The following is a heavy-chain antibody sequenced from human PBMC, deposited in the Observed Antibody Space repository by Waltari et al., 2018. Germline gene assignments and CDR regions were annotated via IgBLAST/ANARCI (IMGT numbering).Heavy chain of an antibody. J-gene: IGHJ4*02. Sequence: QLQLQESGPGLVKPSGTLSLTCAVSGDSMSSTDCWSWVRQPPGKGLEWVGQVRGDGKTNYNPSFASRITISLDTYNKHFSLKVTSATATDTAIYYCARDRGRGLYLDSWGPGTLVTVSP. CDR3: ARDRGRGLYLDS. CDR1: GDSMSSTDC. CDR2: VRGDGKT. D-gene: IGHD2-15*01. V-gene: IGHV4-4*02.